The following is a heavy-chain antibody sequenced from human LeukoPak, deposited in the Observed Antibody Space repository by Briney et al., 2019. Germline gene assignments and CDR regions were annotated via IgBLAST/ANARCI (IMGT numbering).Heavy chain of an antibody. D-gene: IGHD2-2*02. CDR2: IKSKSERGTT. J-gene: IGHJ4*02. CDR3: TSNLYCSTSSRYTLDN. CDR1: GFTFSNGW. V-gene: IGHV3-15*01. Sequence: GGSLRLSCAASGFTFSNGWMSWVRQAPGKGLEWVGRIKSKSERGTTDYAAPVKGRFTISRDGSTSTVYLHMNSLKTEDTAVYFCTSNLYCSTSSRYTLDNWGQGTLVAVSP.